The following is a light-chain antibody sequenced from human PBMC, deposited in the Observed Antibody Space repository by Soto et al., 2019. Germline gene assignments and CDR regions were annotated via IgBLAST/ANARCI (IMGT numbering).Light chain of an antibody. CDR2: AAS. Sequence: DIQLTQSPSFLSASVGDRVTISCRASQGISSYLAWYQQTPGKAPKLLVYAASTLQSGVPSRFSGSGSGTDFTLTISSLQPEDFATYFCQQSYSPLWTFGEGTKVDIK. CDR3: QQSYSPLWT. V-gene: IGKV1-39*01. J-gene: IGKJ1*01. CDR1: QGISSY.